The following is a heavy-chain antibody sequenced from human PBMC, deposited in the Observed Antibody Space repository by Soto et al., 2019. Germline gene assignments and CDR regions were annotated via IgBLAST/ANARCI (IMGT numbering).Heavy chain of an antibody. CDR2: INPSGGST. V-gene: IGHV1-46*01. J-gene: IGHJ6*02. CDR1: GYPFTSYY. D-gene: IGHD1-26*01. CDR3: ARYSGSNHGMDV. Sequence: XAVKVSCKASGYPFTSYYMHWGRQAPGQGLEWMGIINPSGGSTSYAQKFQGRVTMTRDTSTSTVYMELSSLRSEDTAVYYCARYSGSNHGMDVWGQGTTVTVSS.